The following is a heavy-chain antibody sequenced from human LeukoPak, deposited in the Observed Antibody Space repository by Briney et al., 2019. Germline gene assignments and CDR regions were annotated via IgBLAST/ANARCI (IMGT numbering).Heavy chain of an antibody. J-gene: IGHJ4*02. V-gene: IGHV4-59*08. CDR3: ARLGSSGYDLDY. D-gene: IGHD5-12*01. CDR1: GGSINNYY. CDR2: IYYSGST. Sequence: SEILSLTCTVSGGSINNYYWSWIRQPPGKGLEWIGYIYYSGSTNYNPSLKSRVTISVDTSKNQFYLKLSSVTAADTAVYYCARLGSSGYDLDYWGQGTLVTVSS.